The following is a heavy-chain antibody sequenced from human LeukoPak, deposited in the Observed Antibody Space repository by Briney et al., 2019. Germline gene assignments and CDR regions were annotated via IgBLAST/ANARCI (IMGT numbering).Heavy chain of an antibody. Sequence: GGSPRLSCEASGFTFSSYAMNWVRQVPGKGLEWVSSITGSGSDTYFVDSVKGRFTISRDNSKNTLYLQLNSLRAEDTAVYYCAKGTGGYCSGTICYPFDYWGRGTLVTVSS. CDR1: GFTFSSYA. CDR3: AKGTGGYCSGTICYPFDY. V-gene: IGHV3-23*01. CDR2: ITGSGSDT. D-gene: IGHD2-15*01. J-gene: IGHJ4*02.